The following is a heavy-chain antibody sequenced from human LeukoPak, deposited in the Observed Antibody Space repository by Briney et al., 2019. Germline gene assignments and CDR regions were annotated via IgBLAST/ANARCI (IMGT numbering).Heavy chain of an antibody. V-gene: IGHV4-39*01. CDR3: ARYVVYGSGKYYFDY. J-gene: IGHJ4*02. Sequence: PSETLSLTCTVSGGSISSSNYYWGWIRQPPGKGLEWIGSIYYSGSTYYNPSLKSRVTISVDTSKNQFSLKLSSVTAADTAVYYCARYVVYGSGKYYFDYWGQGTLVTVSS. D-gene: IGHD3-10*01. CDR2: IYYSGST. CDR1: GGSISSSNYY.